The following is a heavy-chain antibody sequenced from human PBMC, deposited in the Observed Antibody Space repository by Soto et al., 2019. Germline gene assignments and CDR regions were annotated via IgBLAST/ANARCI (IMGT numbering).Heavy chain of an antibody. V-gene: IGHV3-15*07. J-gene: IGHJ3*02. CDR3: TTEGYDILTGYYMWAFDI. Sequence: PGGSLRLSCAASGFIFSKAWMKWVRQAPGEGLGWGGRIKSKTDGGTTDYAAPVKGRFTISRDDSKNTLYLQMNSLKTEDTAVYYCTTEGYDILTGYYMWAFDIWGQGTMVTV. CDR2: IKSKTDGGTT. D-gene: IGHD3-9*01. CDR1: GFIFSKAW.